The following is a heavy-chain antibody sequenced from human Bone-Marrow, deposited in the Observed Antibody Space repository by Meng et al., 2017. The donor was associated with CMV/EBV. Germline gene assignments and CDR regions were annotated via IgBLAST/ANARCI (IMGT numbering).Heavy chain of an antibody. CDR2: ISYDGSNK. D-gene: IGHD5-24*01. V-gene: IGHV3-30-3*01. J-gene: IGHJ4*02. CDR3: ARDLRTPPRVEGSY. CDR1: GFTFSSYA. Sequence: GESLKISCAASGFTFSSYAMHWVRQAPGKGLEWVAVISYDGSNKYYADSVKGRFTISRDNSKNTLYLQMNSLRAEDTAVYYCARDLRTPPRVEGSYWGQRTLVTVSS.